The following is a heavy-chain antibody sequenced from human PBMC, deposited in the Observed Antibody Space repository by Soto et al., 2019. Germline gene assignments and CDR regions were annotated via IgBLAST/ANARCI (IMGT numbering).Heavy chain of an antibody. Sequence: QVQLVQSGAEVEKPGSSVKVSCKVSGGTFSTYALSWVRQAPGQGLEWIGGITPILDAAQYAQKFQGRVTXTAIEXXSTAYMELSSLRSEDTAVYYCAKATSGAVYWYFDLWGRGTLVTVS. D-gene: IGHD3-10*01. CDR1: GGTFSTYA. V-gene: IGHV1-69*12. J-gene: IGHJ2*01. CDR2: ITPILDAA. CDR3: AKATSGAVYWYFDL.